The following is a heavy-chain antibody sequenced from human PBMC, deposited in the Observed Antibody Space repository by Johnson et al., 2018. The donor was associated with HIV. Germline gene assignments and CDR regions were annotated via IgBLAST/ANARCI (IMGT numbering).Heavy chain of an antibody. V-gene: IGHV3-30*14. CDR1: GFTFSSYA. CDR2: ISYDGSNK. D-gene: IGHD6-13*01. J-gene: IGHJ3*02. Sequence: QVQLVESGGGVVQPGRSLRLSCAASGFTFSSYAMHWVRQAPGKGLEWVAVISYDGSNKYYADSVKGRSTISRDNSKNTLYLQMNSLRAEDTAVYYCARGWQQRAFDIWGQGTMVTVSS. CDR3: ARGWQQRAFDI.